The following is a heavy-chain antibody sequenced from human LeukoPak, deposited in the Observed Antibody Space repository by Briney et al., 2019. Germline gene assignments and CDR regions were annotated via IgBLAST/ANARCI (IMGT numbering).Heavy chain of an antibody. D-gene: IGHD6-13*01. CDR3: ARHGSSSWYINLILYYFDY. Sequence: PSETLSLTCTVSGGSISSSSYYWGWIRQPPGKGLEWIGSIYYSGSTYYNPSLKSRVTIPVDTSKNQFSLKLSSVTAADTAVYYCARHGSSSWYINLILYYFDYWGQGTLVTVSS. J-gene: IGHJ4*02. V-gene: IGHV4-39*01. CDR1: GGSISSSSYY. CDR2: IYYSGST.